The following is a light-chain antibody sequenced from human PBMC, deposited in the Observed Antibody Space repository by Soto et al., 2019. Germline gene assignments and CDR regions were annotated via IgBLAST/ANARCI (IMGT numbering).Light chain of an antibody. V-gene: IGLV2-14*01. Sequence: QSVLTQPASVSWSPGQSITISCTGTSSDVGGYNYVSWYQQHPGKAPKLMIYDVSNRPSGVSNRFSGSKSGNTASLTISGLQAEDEADYYCSSYTSSSFYVFGTGTKVTVL. J-gene: IGLJ1*01. CDR1: SSDVGGYNY. CDR2: DVS. CDR3: SSYTSSSFYV.